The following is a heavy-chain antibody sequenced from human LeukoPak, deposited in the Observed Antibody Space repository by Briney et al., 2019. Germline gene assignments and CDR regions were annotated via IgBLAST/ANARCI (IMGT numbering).Heavy chain of an antibody. CDR3: ARELRYAPVGDYYYYYMDV. Sequence: ASVKVSCKASGGTFSSYAISWVRQAPGQGLEWMGGIIPIFGTANYAQKFQGRVTITADESTSTAYMELSSLRSEDTAVYYCARELRYAPVGDYYYYYMDVWGKGTTVTISS. CDR2: IIPIFGTA. D-gene: IGHD4-17*01. CDR1: GGTFSSYA. V-gene: IGHV1-69*13. J-gene: IGHJ6*03.